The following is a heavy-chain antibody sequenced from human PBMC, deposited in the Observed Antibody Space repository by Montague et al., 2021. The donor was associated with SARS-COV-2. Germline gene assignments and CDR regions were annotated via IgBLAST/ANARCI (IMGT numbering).Heavy chain of an antibody. Sequence: SETLSLTCSFSGGSIRSYYWSWIRLPPGKALEWLGYIYYTGENTXNPSLKSRVTISVDTSRSQFPLRLTSVTAADTAVYFCARFWSGYVDKWSQGTLVTVSS. J-gene: IGHJ4*02. CDR2: IYYTGEN. CDR1: GGSIRSYY. D-gene: IGHD3-3*01. CDR3: ARFWSGYVDK. V-gene: IGHV4-59*01.